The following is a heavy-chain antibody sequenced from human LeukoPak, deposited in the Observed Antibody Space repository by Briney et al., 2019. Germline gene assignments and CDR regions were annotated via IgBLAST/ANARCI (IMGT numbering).Heavy chain of an antibody. V-gene: IGHV1-18*01. D-gene: IGHD3-16*01. CDR1: GYTFPRFG. CDR3: ARGGSSSFLYYSYMDV. J-gene: IGHJ6*03. CDR2: IRPYNGDT. Sequence: GASVKVSCKASGYTFPRFGITWVRQAAGQGLEGMGWIRPYNGDTNLAQTFPRRVTMTTDTSTISAYMELRSLRSDDTAVYYCARGGSSSFLYYSYMDVWGKGTTVTVSS.